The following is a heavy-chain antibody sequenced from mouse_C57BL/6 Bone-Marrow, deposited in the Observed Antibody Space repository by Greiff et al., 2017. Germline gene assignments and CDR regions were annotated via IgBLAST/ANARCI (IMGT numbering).Heavy chain of an antibody. V-gene: IGHV5-16*01. CDR1: GFTFSDYY. CDR2: INYDGSST. Sequence: VKLVESEGGLVQPGSSMKLSCTASGFTFSDYYMAWVRQVPEKGLEWVANINYDGSSTYYLDSLKSRFIISRDNAKNILYLQMSSLKSEDTATYYCARVDEYYFDYWGQGTTLTVSS. J-gene: IGHJ2*01. CDR3: ARVDEYYFDY.